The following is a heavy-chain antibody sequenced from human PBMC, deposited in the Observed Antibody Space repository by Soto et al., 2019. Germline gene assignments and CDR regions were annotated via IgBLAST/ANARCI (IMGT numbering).Heavy chain of an antibody. V-gene: IGHV3-30*18. CDR1: GFTLSNYG. J-gene: IGHJ4*02. Sequence: QVQLVESGGGVVQPGRSLRLSCAASGFTLSNYGMHWVRQAPGKGLEWVAFISYAGSTKYYADSVKGRFTISRDSSKNTLYLQMNSLRAEDTAVYYCAKSGKGDFWSGGLDYWGQGTLVTVSS. CDR2: ISYAGSTK. D-gene: IGHD3-3*01. CDR3: AKSGKGDFWSGGLDY.